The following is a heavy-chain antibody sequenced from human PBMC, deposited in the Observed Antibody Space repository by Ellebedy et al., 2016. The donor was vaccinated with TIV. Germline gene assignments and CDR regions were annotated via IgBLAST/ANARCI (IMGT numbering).Heavy chain of an antibody. V-gene: IGHV4-39*01. CDR1: GGSISTTGYY. J-gene: IGHJ6*02. CDR2: IAYSGTT. CDR3: ARHIAVACSSTNCYAGGMDV. D-gene: IGHD2-2*01. Sequence: MPSETLSLTCTVSGGSISTTGYYWGWIRQPPGKGLEWIGSIAYSGTTYYNPSLKSRVIISVDTSKIHFSLSSVTAADTAVYYCARHIAVACSSTNCYAGGMDVWGQGTTVTVSS.